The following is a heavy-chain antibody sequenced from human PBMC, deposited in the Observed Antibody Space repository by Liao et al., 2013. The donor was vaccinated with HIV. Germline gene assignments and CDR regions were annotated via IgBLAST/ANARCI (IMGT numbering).Heavy chain of an antibody. V-gene: IGHV4-61*02. CDR1: GGSISSATYY. Sequence: QLQLQESGPRLVKPSETLSLTCAVSGGSISSATYYWSWIRQPAGKGLEWIGRVYADGDSDKSPSLKRRVTISVDLSNNQFSLTLQDVTAADTAVYYCAGRLWFGEFDAFDIWGQGTTVTVSS. CDR2: VYADGDS. CDR3: AGRLWFGEFDAFDI. D-gene: IGHD3-10*01. J-gene: IGHJ3*02.